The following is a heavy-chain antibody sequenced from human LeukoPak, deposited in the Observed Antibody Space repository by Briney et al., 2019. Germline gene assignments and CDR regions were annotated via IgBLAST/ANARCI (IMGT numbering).Heavy chain of an antibody. Sequence: GGSLRLSCEASGFTFSNYWMHWVRQAPGKGLVWVSLIKSDGTSTSYADSVKGRFTISRDNAKNTLYLQINSLRADDTAVYYCARKTDHQTGGDYWGQGTLVTVS. J-gene: IGHJ4*02. CDR2: IKSDGTST. V-gene: IGHV3-74*01. D-gene: IGHD1-1*01. CDR3: ARKTDHQTGGDY. CDR1: GFTFSNYW.